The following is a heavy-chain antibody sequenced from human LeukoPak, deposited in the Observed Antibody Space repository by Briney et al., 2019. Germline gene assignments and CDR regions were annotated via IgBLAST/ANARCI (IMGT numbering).Heavy chain of an antibody. CDR2: VNRDGSET. CDR1: GFALSSHW. Sequence: GASLRLSCAASGFALSSHWMTWVRQVPGRGPEWVANVNRDGSETYYLDSVKGRFTISKDNAKNSLYLQMNSLRAEDTALYHCARNNGMDVWGQGTTVIVSS. CDR3: ARNNGMDV. J-gene: IGHJ6*02. V-gene: IGHV3-7*03.